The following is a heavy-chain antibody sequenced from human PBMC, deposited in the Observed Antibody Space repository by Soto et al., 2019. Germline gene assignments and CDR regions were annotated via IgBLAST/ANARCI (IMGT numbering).Heavy chain of an antibody. D-gene: IGHD3-3*01. CDR2: IYHSGST. CDR3: ARDGGYDFGHRGWFDP. J-gene: IGHJ5*02. Sequence: QLQLQESGSGLVKPSQTLSLTCAVSGGSISSGGYSWSWIRQPPGKGLEWIGYIYHSGSTYYNPSLTSRVTISVDRSKNQFSLKLSSVTAADTAVYYCARDGGYDFGHRGWFDPWGQGTLVTVAS. CDR1: GGSISSGGYS. V-gene: IGHV4-30-2*01.